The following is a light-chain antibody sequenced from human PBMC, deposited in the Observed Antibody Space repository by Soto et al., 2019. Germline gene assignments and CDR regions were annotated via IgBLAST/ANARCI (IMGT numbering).Light chain of an antibody. CDR1: SSDVGGYNY. CDR3: SSYTSSSTLVV. CDR2: EVS. J-gene: IGLJ2*01. V-gene: IGLV2-14*01. Sequence: QSVLTQPASVSGSPGQSITISCTGTSSDVGGYNYVSWYQQHPGKAPKLMIYEVSNRPSGVSNRFSGSKSVNTASLTISGLQAEDAADYYCSSYTSSSTLVVFGGGTQLTVL.